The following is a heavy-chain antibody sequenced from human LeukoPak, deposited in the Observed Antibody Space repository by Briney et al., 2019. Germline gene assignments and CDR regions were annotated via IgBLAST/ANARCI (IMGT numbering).Heavy chain of an antibody. V-gene: IGHV1-3*01. J-gene: IGHJ4*02. CDR3: ARQLPYLQFDH. D-gene: IGHD2-2*01. CDR2: ISAGNGNT. Sequence: ASVKVSCKASGYTFTTYTIHWVRQAPGQRLKWMGWISAGNGNTKYSQKFQGRVTITRDTYASTAYMELSSLRSEDTAVYYCARQLPYLQFDHWGQGTLVTVSS. CDR1: GYTFTTYT.